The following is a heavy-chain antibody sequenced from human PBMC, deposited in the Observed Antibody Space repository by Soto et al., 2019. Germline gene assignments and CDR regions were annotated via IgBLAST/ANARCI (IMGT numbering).Heavy chain of an antibody. J-gene: IGHJ4*02. D-gene: IGHD2-2*01. CDR1: GGSFSGYY. CDR2: INHSGGT. V-gene: IGHV4-34*01. Sequence: SETLSLTCAAHGGSFSGYYWSWIRQPPGKGLEWIGEINHSGGTNYNPSLKSRVTISVDTSKNQFSLKLSSVTAADTAVYYCARGPYADYWGQGTLVTVSS. CDR3: ARGPYADY.